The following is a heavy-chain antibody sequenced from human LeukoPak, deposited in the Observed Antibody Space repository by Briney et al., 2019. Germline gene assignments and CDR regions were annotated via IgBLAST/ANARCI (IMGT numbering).Heavy chain of an antibody. V-gene: IGHV4-34*01. CDR3: ARGLGSGSSPVDY. CDR1: GGSFSGYY. CDR2: INHSGST. J-gene: IGHJ4*02. D-gene: IGHD3-10*01. Sequence: SETLSLTCAVYGGSFSGYYWSWIRQPPGKGLEWIGEINHSGSTNYNPSLKSRLTISVDTSKNQFSLKLSSVTAADTAVYYCARGLGSGSSPVDYWGQGTLVTVSS.